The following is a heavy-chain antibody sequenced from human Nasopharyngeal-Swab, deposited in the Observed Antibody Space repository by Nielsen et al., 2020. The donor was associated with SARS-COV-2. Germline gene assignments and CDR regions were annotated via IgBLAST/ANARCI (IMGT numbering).Heavy chain of an antibody. Sequence: ESLKISCAASGFSVTSNYMNWVRQTPGKGLEWVSVIYSGGSTYYADSVKGRFTTSRDNSKNTLFLQMNSLRAEDTAVYYCAGSGGSELDYWGQGTLVTVSS. CDR1: GFSVTSNY. D-gene: IGHD3-10*01. CDR2: IYSGGST. CDR3: AGSGGSELDY. V-gene: IGHV3-53*01. J-gene: IGHJ4*02.